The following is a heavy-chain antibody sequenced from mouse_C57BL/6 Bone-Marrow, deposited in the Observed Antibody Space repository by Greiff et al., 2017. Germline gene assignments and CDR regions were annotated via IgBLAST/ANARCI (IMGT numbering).Heavy chain of an antibody. Sequence: QVQLQQPGAELVMPGASVKLSCKASGYTFTSYWMHWVKQRPGQGLEWIGEIDPSASYTNYNQKFKGKSTLTVDKSSSTAYRQLSSRTSEDSAVYYCAREDYYGSSLDYWGQGTTLTVSS. V-gene: IGHV1-69*01. CDR3: AREDYYGSSLDY. J-gene: IGHJ2*01. CDR2: IDPSASYT. CDR1: GYTFTSYW. D-gene: IGHD1-1*01.